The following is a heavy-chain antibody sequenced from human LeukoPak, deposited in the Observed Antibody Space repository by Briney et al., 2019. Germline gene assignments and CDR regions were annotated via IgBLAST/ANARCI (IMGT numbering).Heavy chain of an antibody. CDR1: GFTFSSYS. D-gene: IGHD4-11*01. J-gene: IGHJ4*02. Sequence: GGSLRLSCAASGFTFSSYSMNWVRQAPGKGLEWVSSISSSSSYIYYADSVKGRFTISRDNAKNSLYLQMNSLRAEDTALYYCARDVKAVITHWGQGTLVTVSS. CDR2: ISSSSSYI. CDR3: ARDVKAVITH. V-gene: IGHV3-21*04.